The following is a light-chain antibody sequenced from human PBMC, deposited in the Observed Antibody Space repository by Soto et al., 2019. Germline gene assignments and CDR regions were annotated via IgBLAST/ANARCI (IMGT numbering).Light chain of an antibody. CDR1: QSISNS. Sequence: TQSPATLSLSPGERATLSCRASQSISNSLAWYQQKPGQAPRLLIYDASNRATGIPARFSGSGSGTDFTLTISSLEPEDFAVYYCQQRSNWPVTFGQGTRLEIK. CDR2: DAS. V-gene: IGKV3-11*01. CDR3: QQRSNWPVT. J-gene: IGKJ5*01.